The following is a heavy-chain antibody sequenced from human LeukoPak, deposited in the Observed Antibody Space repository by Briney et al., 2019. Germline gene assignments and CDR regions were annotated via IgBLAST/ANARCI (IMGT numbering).Heavy chain of an antibody. D-gene: IGHD5-18*01. V-gene: IGHV3-23*01. CDR3: AKASGYTYEYPFDF. CDR2: FSSSGDGA. CDR1: GFTFSTYA. Sequence: PGGSLTLSCTASGFTFSTYAMSWVRQAPGKGLQWVSLFSSSGDGAYYADSVKGRFTVSRDNSKNTLYLQMNSLRAEDTAVYYCAKASGYTYEYPFDFWGQGTLVTVSS. J-gene: IGHJ4*02.